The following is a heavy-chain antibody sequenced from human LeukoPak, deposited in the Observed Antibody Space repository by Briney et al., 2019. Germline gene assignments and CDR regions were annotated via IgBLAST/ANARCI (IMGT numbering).Heavy chain of an antibody. D-gene: IGHD3-9*01. CDR1: GGSISSYY. CDR2: IYNSGST. Sequence: SETLSLTCTFSGGSISSYYWSWIRQPPGKGLEWIGYIYNSGSTNYNPSLKSRVTISVDTSKNQFSLKLSSVTAADTAVYYCARSKDILTGYCFDYWGQGTLVTVSS. CDR3: ARSKDILTGYCFDY. V-gene: IGHV4-59*01. J-gene: IGHJ4*02.